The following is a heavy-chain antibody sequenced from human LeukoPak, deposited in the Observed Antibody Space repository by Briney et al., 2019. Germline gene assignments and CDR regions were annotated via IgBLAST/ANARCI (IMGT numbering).Heavy chain of an antibody. D-gene: IGHD4-17*01. Sequence: GGSLRLSCAASGFTFSDYYMSWVRQAPGKGLEWVSYISSSGATIYYADSVKGRFTISRDNAKNSLYLQMNTLRGEDTAVYYCARDLGYYGDPEGYFDLWGRGTLVTVSS. CDR2: ISSSGATI. CDR1: GFTFSDYY. J-gene: IGHJ2*01. CDR3: ARDLGYYGDPEGYFDL. V-gene: IGHV3-11*01.